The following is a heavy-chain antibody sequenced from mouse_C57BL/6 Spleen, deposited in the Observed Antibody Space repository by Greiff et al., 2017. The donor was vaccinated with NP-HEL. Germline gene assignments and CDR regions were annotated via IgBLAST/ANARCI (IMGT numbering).Heavy chain of an antibody. J-gene: IGHJ4*01. Sequence: EVQLVESGGGLVKPGGSLKLSCAASGFTFSDYGMHWVRQAPEKGLEWVAYISSGSSTIYYADTVKGRFTLSRDNAKNTLFLQMTSLRSEDTAMYYGARPYYYGSRGNYAMDYWGQGTSVTVSS. V-gene: IGHV5-17*01. CDR3: ARPYYYGSRGNYAMDY. CDR2: ISSGSSTI. D-gene: IGHD1-1*01. CDR1: GFTFSDYG.